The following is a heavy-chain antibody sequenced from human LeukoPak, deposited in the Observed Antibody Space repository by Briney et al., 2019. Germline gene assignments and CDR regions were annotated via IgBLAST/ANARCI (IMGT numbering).Heavy chain of an antibody. Sequence: ASVKVSCKASGYTFTGYYMHWVRQAPGQGLEWMGWINPNSGGTNYAQKFQGRVTMTRDTSISTAYMELSRLRSDDRAVYYCARVRYSSGWYDCPYWGQGTLVTVSS. J-gene: IGHJ4*02. V-gene: IGHV1-2*02. CDR2: INPNSGGT. CDR1: GYTFTGYY. D-gene: IGHD6-19*01. CDR3: ARVRYSSGWYDCPY.